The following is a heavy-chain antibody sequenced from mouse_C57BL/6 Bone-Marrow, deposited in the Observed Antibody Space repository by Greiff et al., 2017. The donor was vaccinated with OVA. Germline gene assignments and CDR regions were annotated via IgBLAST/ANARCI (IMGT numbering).Heavy chain of an antibody. CDR2: IWSDGST. V-gene: IGHV2-2*01. CDR1: GFSLTSYG. J-gene: IGHJ4*01. CDR3: ARNGGAMDY. Sequence: QVQLQQSGPGLVQPSQSLSITCTVSGFSLTSYGVHWVRQSPGKGLEWLGVIWSDGSTDYNAAFISRLSISKDNSKSQVFFKMNSLQADDTAIYYCARNGGAMDYWGQGTSVTVSS.